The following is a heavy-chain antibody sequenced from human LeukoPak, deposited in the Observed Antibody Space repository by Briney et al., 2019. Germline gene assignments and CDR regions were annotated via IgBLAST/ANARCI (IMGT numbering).Heavy chain of an antibody. D-gene: IGHD3-10*01. V-gene: IGHV3-21*01. CDR2: ISSSSSYI. CDR3: ASRFGDKFYFDY. Sequence: GGSLRLSCAAPGFTFSSDSMNWVRQAPGKGREWVSSISSSSSYIYYADSVKGRFTISRDNAKNSLYLQMNSLRAEDTAVYYCASRFGDKFYFDYWGQGTLVTVSS. J-gene: IGHJ4*02. CDR1: GFTFSSDS.